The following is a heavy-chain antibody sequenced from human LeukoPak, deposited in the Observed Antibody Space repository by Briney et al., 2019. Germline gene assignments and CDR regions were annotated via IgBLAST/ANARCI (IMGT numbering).Heavy chain of an antibody. Sequence: SETLSLTCTVSGYSISSGYYWGWIRQPPGRGLEWIGSIYHSGSTNYNPSLKSRVTMSVDTSKNQFSLKLSSVTAADTAVYYCARDRYYYDSSDPNWFDPWGQGTLVTVSS. CDR2: IYHSGST. V-gene: IGHV4-38-2*02. D-gene: IGHD3-22*01. CDR1: GYSISSGYY. J-gene: IGHJ5*02. CDR3: ARDRYYYDSSDPNWFDP.